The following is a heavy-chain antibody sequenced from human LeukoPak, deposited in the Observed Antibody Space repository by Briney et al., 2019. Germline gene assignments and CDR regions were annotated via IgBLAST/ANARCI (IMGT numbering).Heavy chain of an antibody. V-gene: IGHV4-4*07. Sequence: PSETLSLTCTVSGGSISSYYWSWIRQPAGKGLEWIGRIYTSGSTNYNPSLKSRVTMSVDTSKNQFSLKLSSVTAADTAMYYCARDQGPEPIIGPLDYWGQGTLVTVSS. J-gene: IGHJ4*02. CDR3: ARDQGPEPIIGPLDY. CDR2: IYTSGST. CDR1: GGSISSYY.